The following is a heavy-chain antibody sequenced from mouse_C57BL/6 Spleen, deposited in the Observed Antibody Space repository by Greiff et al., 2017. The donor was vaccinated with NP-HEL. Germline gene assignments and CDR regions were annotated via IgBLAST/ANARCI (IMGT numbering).Heavy chain of an antibody. D-gene: IGHD1-1*01. CDR3: ARRYYGSSGFDY. Sequence: QVQLQQPGAELVKPGASVKLSCKASGYTFTSYWMQWVKQRPGQGLEWIGEIDPSDSYTNYNQKFKGKATLTVDTSSSTAYMQLSSLTSEDSAVYYCARRYYGSSGFDYWGQGTTLTVSS. CDR1: GYTFTSYW. V-gene: IGHV1-50*01. CDR2: IDPSDSYT. J-gene: IGHJ2*01.